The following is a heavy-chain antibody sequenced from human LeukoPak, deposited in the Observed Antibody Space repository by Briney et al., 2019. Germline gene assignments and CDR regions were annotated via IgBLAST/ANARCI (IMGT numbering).Heavy chain of an antibody. CDR3: TTILRYFDWLFDY. V-gene: IGHV3-15*01. CDR1: GFTFSSYG. D-gene: IGHD3-9*01. Sequence: GGSLRLSCAASGFTFSSYGMSWVRQAPGKGLEWVGRIKSKTDGGTTDYAAPVKGRFTISRDDSKNTLYLQMNSLKTEDTAVYYCTTILRYFDWLFDYCGQGTLVTVSS. J-gene: IGHJ4*02. CDR2: IKSKTDGGTT.